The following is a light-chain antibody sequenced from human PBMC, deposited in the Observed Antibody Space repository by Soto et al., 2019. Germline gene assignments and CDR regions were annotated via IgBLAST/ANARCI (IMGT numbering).Light chain of an antibody. CDR2: SNN. CDR1: SSNIGSNT. Sequence: QSVLTQPPSASGTPGQRVTISCSGSSSNIGSNTVNWYQQLPGTAPKLLIYSNNQRPSGVPDRFSGSKSGTPASLAISGLQSEDEADYYCAAWDDSLNGPWVFRGGTKLTVL. V-gene: IGLV1-44*01. CDR3: AAWDDSLNGPWV. J-gene: IGLJ3*02.